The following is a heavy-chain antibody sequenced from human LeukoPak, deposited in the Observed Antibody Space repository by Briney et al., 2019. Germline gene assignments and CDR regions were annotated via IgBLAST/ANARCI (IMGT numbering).Heavy chain of an antibody. Sequence: PSETLSLTCAVSGGSISISNWWSWVRQPPGKGLEWIGEISLTGLTHYNPSLESRVTVSLDKSKNQLSLNLTSVTAADTAVYYCSRENGAFSPFGYWGQGTLVTVLS. J-gene: IGHJ4*02. CDR3: SRENGAFSPFGY. CDR1: GGSISISNW. D-gene: IGHD2-8*01. CDR2: ISLTGLT. V-gene: IGHV4-4*02.